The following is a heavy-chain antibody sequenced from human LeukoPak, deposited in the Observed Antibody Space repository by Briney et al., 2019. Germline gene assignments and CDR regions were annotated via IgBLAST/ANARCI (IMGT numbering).Heavy chain of an antibody. Sequence: GGSLRLSCAASGFTFSSYSMNWVRQAPGKGLEWVSSISSGSSYMYYADSLKGRFTISRDNAKNSLYLQMNSLRAEDTAVYYCGRDIAGLTDYWGQGTLVTVSS. V-gene: IGHV3-21*01. J-gene: IGHJ4*02. D-gene: IGHD1-14*01. CDR2: ISSGSSYM. CDR3: GRDIAGLTDY. CDR1: GFTFSSYS.